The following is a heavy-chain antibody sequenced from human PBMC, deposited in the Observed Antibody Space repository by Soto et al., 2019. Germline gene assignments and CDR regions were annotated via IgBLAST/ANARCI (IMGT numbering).Heavy chain of an antibody. V-gene: IGHV4-59*01. CDR2: IYYSGST. Sequence: SETLSLTCTVSGGSISSYYWSWIRQPPGKGLEWIGYIYYSGSTNYNPSLKSRVTISVDTSKNQFSLKLSSVTAADTAVYYCARGRSANYYGSGSYWFDPWGQGTLVTVSS. CDR1: GGSISSYY. D-gene: IGHD3-10*01. CDR3: ARGRSANYYGSGSYWFDP. J-gene: IGHJ5*02.